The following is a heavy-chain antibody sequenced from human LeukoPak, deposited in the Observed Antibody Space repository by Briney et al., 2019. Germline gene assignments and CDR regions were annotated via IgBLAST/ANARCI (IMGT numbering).Heavy chain of an antibody. J-gene: IGHJ4*02. D-gene: IGHD6-19*01. CDR3: ARGRKQWLVDC. CDR2: IYYSGST. CDR1: GGSISSSSYY. V-gene: IGHV4-39*07. Sequence: SETLSLTCTVSGGSISSSSYYWGWIRQPPGKGLEWIGSIYYSGSTYYNPSLKSRVTISVDTSKNQFSLKLSSVTAADTAVYYCARGRKQWLVDCWGQGTLVTVSS.